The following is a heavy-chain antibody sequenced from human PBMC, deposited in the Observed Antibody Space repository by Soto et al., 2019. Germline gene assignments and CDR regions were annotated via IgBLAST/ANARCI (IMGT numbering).Heavy chain of an antibody. D-gene: IGHD5-12*01. J-gene: IGHJ4*02. V-gene: IGHV3-48*01. CDR2: ISSSSSTI. CDR3: ARGYSGYDFEY. CDR1: GFTFSSYS. Sequence: GGSLRLSCAASGFTFSSYSMNWVRQAPGKGLEWVSYISSSSSTIYYADSVKGRFTISRDNAKNSLYLQMNSLRAEDTAVYYCARGYSGYDFEYWGQGTLVTVSS.